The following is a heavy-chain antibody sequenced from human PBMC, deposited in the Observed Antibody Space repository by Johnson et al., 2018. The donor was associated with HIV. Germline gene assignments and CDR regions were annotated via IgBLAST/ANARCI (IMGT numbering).Heavy chain of an antibody. D-gene: IGHD7-27*01. J-gene: IGHJ3*02. CDR3: AKDERQLGGWSHAFDM. CDR2: ISYDGSNK. Sequence: QVQLLESGGGVVQPGRSLRLSCAASGFTFSSYAMHWVRQAPGKGLEWVAVISYDGSNKYYADSVKGRFTIYRDNSKNTLYLQMNRLRAEDTAVYYCAKDERQLGGWSHAFDMWGQGTKVSVSS. V-gene: IGHV3-30*04. CDR1: GFTFSSYA.